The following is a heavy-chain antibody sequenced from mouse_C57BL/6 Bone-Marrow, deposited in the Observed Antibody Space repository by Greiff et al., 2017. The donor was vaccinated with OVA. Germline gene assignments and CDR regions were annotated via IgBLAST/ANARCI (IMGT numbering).Heavy chain of an antibody. CDR1: GYTFTEYT. J-gene: IGHJ4*01. CDR2: FYPGSGSI. Sequence: QVQLQQSGAELVKPGASVKLSCKASGYTFTEYTIHWVKQRSGQGLEWIGWFYPGSGSIKYNEKFKDKATLTADKSSSTVYMELSRLASEDSAVYFCARHEENYGSSYDYYAMDDWGQGTSVTVSS. V-gene: IGHV1-62-2*01. D-gene: IGHD1-1*01. CDR3: ARHEENYGSSYDYYAMDD.